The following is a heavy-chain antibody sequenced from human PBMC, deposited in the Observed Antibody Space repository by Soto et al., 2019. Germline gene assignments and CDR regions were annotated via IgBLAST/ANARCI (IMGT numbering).Heavy chain of an antibody. J-gene: IGHJ5*02. CDR1: GFTFSSYG. V-gene: IGHV3-30*18. Sequence: GGSLRLSCAASGFTFSSYGMHWVRQAPGKGLEWVAVISYDGSNKYYADSVKGRFTISRDNSKNTLYLQMNSLRAEDTAVYYCAKDGGWVLTGLDPWGQGTLVTVSS. CDR2: ISYDGSNK. CDR3: AKDGGWVLTGLDP. D-gene: IGHD7-27*01.